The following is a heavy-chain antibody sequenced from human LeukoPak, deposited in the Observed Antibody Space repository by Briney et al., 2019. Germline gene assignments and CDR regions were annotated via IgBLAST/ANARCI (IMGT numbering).Heavy chain of an antibody. D-gene: IGHD2-2*02. J-gene: IGHJ4*02. Sequence: GGSLRLSCAASGFTFNSYAMSWVRQAPGKGLEWVSTIGGGSDSTCYADSVKGRFTISRDNSKNTLYLQMNSLRAEDTAIYYCAKSDCSSSSCYTADYWGQGTLVTVSS. V-gene: IGHV3-23*01. CDR2: IGGGSDST. CDR1: GFTFNSYA. CDR3: AKSDCSSSSCYTADY.